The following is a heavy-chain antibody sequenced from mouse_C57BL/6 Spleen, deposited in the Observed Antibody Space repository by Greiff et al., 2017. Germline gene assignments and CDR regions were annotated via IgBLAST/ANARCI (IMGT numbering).Heavy chain of an antibody. CDR2: SRNKANDYTT. CDR3: ARVYYGRGAMDY. D-gene: IGHD1-1*01. CDR1: GFTFSDFY. V-gene: IGHV7-1*01. Sequence: EVKVVESGGGLVQSGRSLRLSCATSGFTFSDFYMEWVRQAPGKGLEWIAASRNKANDYTTEYSASVKGRFIVSRDTSQSILYLQMNALRAEDTAIYYCARVYYGRGAMDYWGQGTSVTVSS. J-gene: IGHJ4*01.